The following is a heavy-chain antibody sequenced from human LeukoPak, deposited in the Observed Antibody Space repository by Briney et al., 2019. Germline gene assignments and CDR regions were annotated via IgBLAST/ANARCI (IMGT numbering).Heavy chain of an antibody. CDR3: ARAKWELLKYYFDY. V-gene: IGHV4-61*02. CDR2: IYTSGST. D-gene: IGHD1-26*01. J-gene: IGHJ4*02. CDR1: GGSISSGSYY. Sequence: SQTLSLTCTVSGGSISSGSYYWSWIRQPAGKGLEWIGRIYTSGSTNYNPSLKSRVTISVDTSKNQFSLKLSSVTAADTAVYYCARAKWELLKYYFDYWGLGTLVTVSS.